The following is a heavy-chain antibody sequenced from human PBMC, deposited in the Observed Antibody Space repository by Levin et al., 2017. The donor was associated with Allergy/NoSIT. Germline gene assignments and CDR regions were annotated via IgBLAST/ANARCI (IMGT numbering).Heavy chain of an antibody. CDR3: ARSGIISSGVAATPFSY. Sequence: GGSLRLSCAASGLTVSSNYMSWVRQAPGKGLEWVSVIYSGGSTYYADSVKGRFTISRDNSKNTLYLQMNRLRVEDTAVYYCARSGIISSGVAATPFSYWGQGTLVTVSS. CDR1: GLTVSSNY. J-gene: IGHJ4*02. D-gene: IGHD2-15*01. V-gene: IGHV3-53*01. CDR2: IYSGGST.